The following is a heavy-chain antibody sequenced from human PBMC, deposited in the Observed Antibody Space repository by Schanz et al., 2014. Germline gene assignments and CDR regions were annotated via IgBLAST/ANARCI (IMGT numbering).Heavy chain of an antibody. Sequence: EVQLMESGGGLVKPGGSLRLSCVASGFAFSSFAMTWVRQAPGRGLEWVSLISDSGDTAYYADSVKGRFTISRDNSKNTVYLQMNSLSAEDTAVYYCAKDSYVYSGYDLFDYWGQGTLVTVSS. V-gene: IGHV3-23*01. D-gene: IGHD5-12*01. J-gene: IGHJ4*02. CDR1: GFAFSSFA. CDR3: AKDSYVYSGYDLFDY. CDR2: ISDSGDTA.